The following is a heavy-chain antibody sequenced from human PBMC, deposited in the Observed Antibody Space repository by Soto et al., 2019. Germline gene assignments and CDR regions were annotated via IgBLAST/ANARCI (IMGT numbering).Heavy chain of an antibody. Sequence: PSVTLSPTCAIDRSSFSGYYCRSLGQPPGKGLEWIGEINHSGSTNYNPSLKSRVTISVDTSKNQFSLKLSSVTAADTAVYYCARGEWSYGYYRIGDNWFVPWGQG. V-gene: IGHV4-34*01. CDR3: ARGEWSYGYYRIGDNWFVP. D-gene: IGHD5-18*01. CDR1: RSSFSGYY. J-gene: IGHJ5*02. CDR2: INHSGST.